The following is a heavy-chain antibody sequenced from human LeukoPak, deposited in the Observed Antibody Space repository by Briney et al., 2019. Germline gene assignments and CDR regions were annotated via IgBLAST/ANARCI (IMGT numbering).Heavy chain of an antibody. CDR3: ARDYGDYSGDWFDP. J-gene: IGHJ5*02. D-gene: IGHD4-17*01. V-gene: IGHV1-69*05. CDR1: GGTFSSYA. Sequence: SVKVSCRASGGTFSSYAISWVRQAPGQGLEWMGGIIPIFGTANYAQKFQGRVTITTDESTSTAYMELSSLRSEDTAVYYCARDYGDYSGDWFDPWGQGTLVTVSS. CDR2: IIPIFGTA.